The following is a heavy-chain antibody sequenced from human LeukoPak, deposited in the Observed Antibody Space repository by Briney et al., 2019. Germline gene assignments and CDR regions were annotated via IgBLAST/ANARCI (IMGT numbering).Heavy chain of an antibody. J-gene: IGHJ4*02. Sequence: PSETLSLTCTVSGGSISSYYWSWIRQPAGKGLEWIGRIYTSGSANYNPSLKSRVTMSVDTSKNQFSLKLSSVTAADTAVYYCAKVPSGSYPVHFDYWGQGTLVTVSS. CDR3: AKVPSGSYPVHFDY. CDR1: GGSISSYY. CDR2: IYTSGSA. V-gene: IGHV4-4*07. D-gene: IGHD1-26*01.